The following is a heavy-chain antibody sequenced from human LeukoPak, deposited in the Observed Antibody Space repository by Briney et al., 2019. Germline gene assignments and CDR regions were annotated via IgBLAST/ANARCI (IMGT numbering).Heavy chain of an antibody. CDR3: AKPTGSMVRGVISSLDY. CDR1: GFTFSSYG. Sequence: PGRSLRLSCVVSGFTFSSYGMHWVRQAPGKGLEWVAVISYDGSNKYYADSVKGRFTISRDNSKNTLYLQVHSLRTEDTAVYYCAKPTGSMVRGVISSLDYWGQGTLVTVSS. V-gene: IGHV3-30*18. D-gene: IGHD3-10*01. CDR2: ISYDGSNK. J-gene: IGHJ4*02.